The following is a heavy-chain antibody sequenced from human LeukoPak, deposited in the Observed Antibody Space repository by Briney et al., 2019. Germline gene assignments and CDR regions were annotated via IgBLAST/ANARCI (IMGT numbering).Heavy chain of an antibody. CDR3: ARGAWATRLGS. V-gene: IGHV4-34*01. CDR2: IYESGTT. Sequence: PSETLSLTCAVYGESLNSYYWSRVRQPPGEGLEWIGEIYESGTTEYNPSLKSRVTISIVPSKQQFSLSLSSVTAADTAVYYCARGAWATRLGSWGLGTPVIVSS. J-gene: IGHJ4*02. CDR1: GESLNSYY. D-gene: IGHD2-15*01.